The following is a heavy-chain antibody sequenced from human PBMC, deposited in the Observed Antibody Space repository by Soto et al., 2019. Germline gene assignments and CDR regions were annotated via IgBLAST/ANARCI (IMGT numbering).Heavy chain of an antibody. Sequence: SETLSLTCTVSSGSISSGDYYWSWIRQSPEKGLEWIGCIYYSGNTYYNPSLESRVTISVDTSKNQFSLDLSSVTAADSAVYYCASRALSHQYYGMDVWGQGTTVTVSS. V-gene: IGHV4-30-4*01. CDR2: IYYSGNT. J-gene: IGHJ6*02. CDR3: ASRALSHQYYGMDV. CDR1: SGSISSGDYY.